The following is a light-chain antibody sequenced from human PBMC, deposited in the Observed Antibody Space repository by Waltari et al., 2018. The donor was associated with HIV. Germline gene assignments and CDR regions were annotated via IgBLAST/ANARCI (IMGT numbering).Light chain of an antibody. V-gene: IGLV1-40*01. CDR3: QSYDSSLSGWV. CDR1: SSNIGAGFD. Sequence: QSVLTQPPSVSGAPGQRVTISCTGSSSNIGAGFDVHWYQHLPGTAPKLLIFGNTNRPSGVPDRFSGSKSGTSASLAITGPQADDEADYYCQSYDSSLSGWVFGGGTRLTVL. CDR2: GNT. J-gene: IGLJ3*02.